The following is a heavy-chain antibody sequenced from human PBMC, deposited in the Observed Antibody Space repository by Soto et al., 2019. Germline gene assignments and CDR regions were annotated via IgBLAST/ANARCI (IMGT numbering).Heavy chain of an antibody. Sequence: SETLSLTCTVSGGSISSYYWSWIRQPPGKGLEWIGYIYYSGSTNYNPSLKSRVTISVDTSKNQFSLKLSSVTAADTAVYYCARRNYDFWSGYSYNWFDPWGQGTLVTVSS. D-gene: IGHD3-3*01. CDR2: IYYSGST. CDR3: ARRNYDFWSGYSYNWFDP. CDR1: GGSISSYY. J-gene: IGHJ5*02. V-gene: IGHV4-59*08.